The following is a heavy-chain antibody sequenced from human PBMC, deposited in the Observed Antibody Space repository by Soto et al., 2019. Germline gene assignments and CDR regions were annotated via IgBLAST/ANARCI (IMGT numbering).Heavy chain of an antibody. Sequence: GGSLRLSCAASGFTFSSYAMSWVRQAPGKGLEWVSAISGSGGSTYYADSVKGRFTISRDNSKNTLYLQMNSLRAEDTAVYYCANLRDRYDFWSGYGNWFDPWGQGTLVTVSS. CDR1: GFTFSSYA. CDR3: ANLRDRYDFWSGYGNWFDP. CDR2: ISGSGGST. D-gene: IGHD3-3*01. J-gene: IGHJ5*02. V-gene: IGHV3-23*01.